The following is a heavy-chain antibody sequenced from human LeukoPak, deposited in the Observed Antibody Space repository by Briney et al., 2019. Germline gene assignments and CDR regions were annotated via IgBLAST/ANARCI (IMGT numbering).Heavy chain of an antibody. V-gene: IGHV3-21*01. CDR2: ISSSSSYI. CDR3: ARERGTAMAAFDI. Sequence: PGGSQRLSCAASGFTFSSYSMNWVRQAPGKGLEWVSSISSSSSYIYYADSVKGRFTISRDNAKNSLYLQMNSLRAEDTAVYYCARERGTAMAAFDIWGQGTMVTVSS. J-gene: IGHJ3*02. D-gene: IGHD5-18*01. CDR1: GFTFSSYS.